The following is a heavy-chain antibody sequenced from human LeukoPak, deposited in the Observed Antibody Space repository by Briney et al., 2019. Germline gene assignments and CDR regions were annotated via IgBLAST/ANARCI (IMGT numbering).Heavy chain of an antibody. CDR1: GYTFTNYG. D-gene: IGHD2-2*01. J-gene: IGHJ4*02. Sequence: GASVKVSCKASGYTFTNYGITWVRQAPGQGLEWMGWIDGYTGNPNYAQKFQGRVTMTTDTSTSTAYMELRSLRSDDTAVYYCARERVLYCTSPNCYVDYWGQGTLVTVSS. CDR3: ARERVLYCTSPNCYVDY. V-gene: IGHV1-18*01. CDR2: IDGYTGNP.